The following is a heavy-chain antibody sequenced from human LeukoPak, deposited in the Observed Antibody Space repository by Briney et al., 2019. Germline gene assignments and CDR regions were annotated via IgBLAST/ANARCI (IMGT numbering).Heavy chain of an antibody. D-gene: IGHD1-26*01. CDR1: GGSISSGSYY. CDR2: IYTSGST. J-gene: IGHJ4*02. V-gene: IGHV4-61*02. CDR3: ARDVGYLGPTTTGGTYYFDY. Sequence: SETLSLTCTVSGGSISSGSYYWSWIRQPAGKGLEWIGRIYTSGSTNYNPSLKSRVTISVDTSKNQFSLKLRSVTAADTALYYCARDVGYLGPTTTGGTYYFDYWGQGTLVTVSS.